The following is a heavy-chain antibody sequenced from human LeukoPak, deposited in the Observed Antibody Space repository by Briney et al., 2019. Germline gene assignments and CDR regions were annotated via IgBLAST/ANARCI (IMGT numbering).Heavy chain of an antibody. CDR3: VYGIQLWLFDY. CDR2: DDSEDGET. Sequence: ASVKVSRKVSGYTFTDYYMHWVQQAPGKGLEWMGLDDSEDGETIYAEKCQGRVTITADTATDTAYMELSSLRSEDTAVYYCVYGIQLWLFDYWGQGTLVTVSS. CDR1: GYTFTDYY. J-gene: IGHJ4*02. D-gene: IGHD5-18*01. V-gene: IGHV1-69-2*01.